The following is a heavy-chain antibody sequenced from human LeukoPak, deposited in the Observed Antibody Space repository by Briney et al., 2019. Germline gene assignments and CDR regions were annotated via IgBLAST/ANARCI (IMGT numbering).Heavy chain of an antibody. CDR1: EFIFSDYW. V-gene: IGHV3-7*03. Sequence: LAGGSLRLSCVASEFIFSDYWMSWVRQAPGKGLEWVANIKQGGREEKYVGSVKGPFAISRDDAKSTLYLQMDSLSGDDTAVYYCARDNGGGFDSWGRGTLVTVSS. D-gene: IGHD3-10*01. CDR3: ARDNGGGFDS. J-gene: IGHJ5*01. CDR2: IKQGGREE.